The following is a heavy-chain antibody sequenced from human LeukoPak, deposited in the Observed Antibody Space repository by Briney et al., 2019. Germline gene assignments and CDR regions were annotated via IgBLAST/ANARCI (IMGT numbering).Heavy chain of an antibody. J-gene: IGHJ3*02. CDR1: GGTFSSYA. D-gene: IGHD3-9*01. V-gene: IGHV1-69*13. Sequence: VASVKFSCKASGGTFSSYAISWVRQAPGQGPEWMGGIIPIFGTANYAQKFQGRVTITADESTSTAYMELSSLRSEDTAVYYCARGNYDILTYAFDIWGQGTMVTVSS. CDR3: ARGNYDILTYAFDI. CDR2: IIPIFGTA.